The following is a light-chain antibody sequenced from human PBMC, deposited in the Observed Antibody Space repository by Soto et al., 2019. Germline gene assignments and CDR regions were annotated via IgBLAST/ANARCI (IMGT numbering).Light chain of an antibody. CDR3: AAWDDSLNGPYV. J-gene: IGLJ1*01. Sequence: QSVLTQPPSASGTPGQRVTISCSGSSSNIGSNTVNWYQQLPGTAPKLLIYSNTQRPSGVPDRFSGSKSGTSASLAISGLQSEDEADYYCAAWDDSLNGPYVFGTGTKLTVL. V-gene: IGLV1-44*01. CDR1: SSNIGSNT. CDR2: SNT.